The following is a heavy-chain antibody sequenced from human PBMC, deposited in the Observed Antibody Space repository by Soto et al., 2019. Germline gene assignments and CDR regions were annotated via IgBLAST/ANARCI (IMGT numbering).Heavy chain of an antibody. D-gene: IGHD1-1*01. J-gene: IGHJ6*02. Sequence: VGSLRLSCAASWFTVSSNYMSWVRQAPGKGLEWVSVIYSGGSTYYADSVKGRFTISRDNSKNTLYLQMNSLRAEDTAVYYCARTGTTSDGEDYYGMDVWGQGTTVTVSS. CDR1: WFTVSSNY. CDR2: IYSGGST. CDR3: ARTGTTSDGEDYYGMDV. V-gene: IGHV3-53*01.